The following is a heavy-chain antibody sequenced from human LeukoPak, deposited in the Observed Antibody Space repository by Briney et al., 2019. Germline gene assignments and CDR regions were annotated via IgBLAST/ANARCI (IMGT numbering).Heavy chain of an antibody. CDR3: AKDPFSIAADAYYFDY. V-gene: IGHV3-23*01. J-gene: IGHJ4*02. CDR2: ISGNGGST. CDR1: GFTFSSHA. D-gene: IGHD6-13*01. Sequence: GGSLRLSCAATGFTFSSHAMSWVRQAPGKGLEWVSAISGNGGSTYYADSVKGRFTISRDNSKNTLYLQINSLRAEETAVYYCAKDPFSIAADAYYFDYWGQGPLVTVSS.